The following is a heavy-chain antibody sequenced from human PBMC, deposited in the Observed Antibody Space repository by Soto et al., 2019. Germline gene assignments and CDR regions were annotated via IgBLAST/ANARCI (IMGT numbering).Heavy chain of an antibody. CDR3: ARITVTTYYYYYYGMDV. J-gene: IGHJ6*02. Sequence: SVKVSCKASGGTFSSYAISWVRQAPGQGLEWMGGIIPIFGTANYAQKFQGRVTITADESTSTAYMELSSLRSEDTAVYYCARITVTTYYYYYYGMDVWGQGTTVTVSS. CDR2: IIPIFGTA. CDR1: GGTFSSYA. V-gene: IGHV1-69*13. D-gene: IGHD4-17*01.